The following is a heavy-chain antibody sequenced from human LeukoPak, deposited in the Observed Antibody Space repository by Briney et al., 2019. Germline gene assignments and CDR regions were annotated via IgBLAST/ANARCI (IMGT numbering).Heavy chain of an antibody. D-gene: IGHD3-9*01. CDR1: GFTFSTYA. CDR3: ARDSYDILTGYYVQDYYYGMDV. J-gene: IGHJ6*02. Sequence: PGGSLRLSCAASGFTFSTYAMSWVRQAPGKGLEWVSVIYSGGSTYYADSVKGRFTISRDNSKNTLYLQMNSLRAEDTAVYYCARDSYDILTGYYVQDYYYGMDVWGQGTTVTVSS. CDR2: IYSGGST. V-gene: IGHV3-53*01.